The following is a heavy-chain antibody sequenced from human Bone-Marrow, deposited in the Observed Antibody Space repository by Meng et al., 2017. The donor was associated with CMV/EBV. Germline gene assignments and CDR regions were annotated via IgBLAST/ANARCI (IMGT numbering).Heavy chain of an antibody. CDR2: ISAYNGNT. CDR1: GYTFTSYD. J-gene: IGHJ3*02. Sequence: ASVKVSCKASGYTFTSYDISWVRQAPGQGLEWMGRISAYNGNTNYAQKLQGRVTMTRDTSTSTVYMELRSLRSDDTAVYYCARSHTGYSSSWYGANAFETWGQGTRVTGSS. V-gene: IGHV1-18*01. CDR3: ARSHTGYSSSWYGANAFET. D-gene: IGHD6-13*01.